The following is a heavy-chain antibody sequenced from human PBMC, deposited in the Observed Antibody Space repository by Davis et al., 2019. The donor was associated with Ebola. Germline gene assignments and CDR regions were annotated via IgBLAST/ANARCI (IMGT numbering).Heavy chain of an antibody. V-gene: IGHV4-34*01. D-gene: IGHD1-26*01. CDR1: GGSFSGYY. CDR3: ARGPAYSGIDY. Sequence: MPSETLSLTCAVYGGSFSGYYWSWIRQPPGKGLEWIGEINHSGSTNYNPSLKSRVTISVDTSKNQFSLKLSSVTAADTAVYYCARGPAYSGIDYWGQGTLVTVPS. CDR2: INHSGST. J-gene: IGHJ4*02.